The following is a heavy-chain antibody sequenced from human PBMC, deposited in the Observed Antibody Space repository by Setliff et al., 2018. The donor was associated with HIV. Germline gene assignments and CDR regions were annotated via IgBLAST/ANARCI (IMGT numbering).Heavy chain of an antibody. CDR3: ARGRGSSSSWPIDY. D-gene: IGHD6-13*01. Sequence: SETLSLTCAVSGDSIGTYSWHWLRQPPGKGLEWIGYIYGSGSTGYNPSLTSRVTMSTDTPNNRFSLKLSSVTAADTAVYFCARGRGSSSSWPIDYWGQGTLVTVSS. CDR2: IYGSGST. J-gene: IGHJ4*02. V-gene: IGHV4-59*12. CDR1: GDSIGTYS.